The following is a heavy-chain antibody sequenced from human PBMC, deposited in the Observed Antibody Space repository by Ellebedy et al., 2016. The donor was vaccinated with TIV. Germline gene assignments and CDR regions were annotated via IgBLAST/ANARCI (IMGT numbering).Heavy chain of an antibody. J-gene: IGHJ4*02. CDR2: ISSSITNI. V-gene: IGHV3-21*01. CDR1: GFSFSNYN. D-gene: IGHD4-11*01. CDR3: ARSTTSTGRVY. Sequence: PGGSLRLSCEASGFSFSNYNMIWVRQTPGKGLEWVSAISSSITNIYYADSVKGRFTISRDNAKNSLYLQMNSLRAEDTAVYYCARSTTSTGRVYWGQGTLVAVSS.